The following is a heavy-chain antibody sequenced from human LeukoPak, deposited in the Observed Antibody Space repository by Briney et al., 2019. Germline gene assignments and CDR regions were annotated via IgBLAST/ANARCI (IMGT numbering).Heavy chain of an antibody. Sequence: GGSLRLSCAASGFIVSNYCVMWVRQASGKGLEWVAVISYDGSNKYYADSVKGRFTISRDNSKNTLYVQMNSLRAEDTAIYYCARRGGTVATIGDDFDYWGQGTVVTVSS. CDR3: ARRGGTVATIGDDFDY. CDR1: GFIVSNYC. D-gene: IGHD5-12*01. J-gene: IGHJ4*02. CDR2: ISYDGSNK. V-gene: IGHV3-30*04.